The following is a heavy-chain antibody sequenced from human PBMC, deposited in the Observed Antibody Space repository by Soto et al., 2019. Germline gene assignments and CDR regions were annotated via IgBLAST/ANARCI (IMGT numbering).Heavy chain of an antibody. CDR2: IDWDDDK. CDR3: ARDIHYYGMDV. CDR1: GFSLSTNRMR. V-gene: IGHV2-70*04. J-gene: IGHJ6*02. Sequence: SCPTLVNPTQTLTLTCTFSGFSLSTNRMRVSWIRQPPGKALEWLARIDWDDDKFYSTSLKTRLTISKDTSKNQVVLTMTNMDPVDTATYYCARDIHYYGMDVWGQGTTVTVYS.